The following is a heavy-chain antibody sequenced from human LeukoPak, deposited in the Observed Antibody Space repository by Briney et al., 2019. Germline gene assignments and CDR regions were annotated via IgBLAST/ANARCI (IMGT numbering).Heavy chain of an antibody. CDR1: GYTFTGYY. CDR3: ARDSLELHFDY. Sequence: ASVKVSCKASGYTFTGYYMHWLRQAPGQGLEWMGWINPNSGGTNYAQKFQGGVTMPRDKSISTAYMELSRLRSDDTAVYYCARDSLELHFDYWGQGTLVTVSS. CDR2: INPNSGGT. D-gene: IGHD1-7*01. J-gene: IGHJ4*02. V-gene: IGHV1-2*02.